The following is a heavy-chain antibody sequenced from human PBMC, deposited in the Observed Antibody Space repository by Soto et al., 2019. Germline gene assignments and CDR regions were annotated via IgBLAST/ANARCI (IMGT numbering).Heavy chain of an antibody. Sequence: KPXERLSLTCSVYGASLSDNYCNWLRQPPGKGLEWIGEINHSGNTNYNPSLRSRVTISIDTSKNQLSLNLRSVHAADKAVYYCARGRDEFDAWGQGTQVTVYS. CDR1: GASLSDNY. CDR2: INHSGNT. CDR3: ARGRDEFDA. V-gene: IGHV4-34*01. J-gene: IGHJ5*02.